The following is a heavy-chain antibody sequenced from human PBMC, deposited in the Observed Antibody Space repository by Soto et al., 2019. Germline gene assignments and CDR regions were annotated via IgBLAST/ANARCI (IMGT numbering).Heavy chain of an antibody. V-gene: IGHV4-30-2*01. D-gene: IGHD3-22*01. J-gene: IGHJ4*02. CDR2: IYHSGST. Sequence: SLTCAVSGGSISSGGYSWSWIRQPPGKGLEWIGYIYHSGSTYYNPSLKSRVTISVDRSKNQFSLKLSSVTAADTAVYYCARANYYDSSGYYPWGQGTLVTVSS. CDR1: GGSISSGGYS. CDR3: ARANYYDSSGYYP.